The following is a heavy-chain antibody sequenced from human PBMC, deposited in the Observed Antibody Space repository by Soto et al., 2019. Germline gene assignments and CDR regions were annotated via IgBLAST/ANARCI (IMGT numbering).Heavy chain of an antibody. CDR2: INHSGST. J-gene: IGHJ4*02. Sequence: QVQLQQWGAGLLKPSETLSLTCAVYGGSFSGYYWTWIRQPPRTGLEWIGEINHSGSTNYNPSLKSRVTISVDTSKNQFSLKLTSVTAADTAVYYCARDKITGLFDYWGQGTLVTVSS. CDR3: ARDKITGLFDY. V-gene: IGHV4-34*01. D-gene: IGHD2-8*02. CDR1: GGSFSGYY.